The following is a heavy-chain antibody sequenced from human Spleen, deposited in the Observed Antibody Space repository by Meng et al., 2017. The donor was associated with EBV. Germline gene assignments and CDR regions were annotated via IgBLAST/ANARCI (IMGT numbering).Heavy chain of an antibody. CDR1: GFTFTGYV. CDR3: ARDYGSFTDS. J-gene: IGHJ4*02. V-gene: IGHV1-18*01. CDR2: ITVYSGDT. D-gene: IGHD3-10*01. Sequence: QVQVVRSGAEVKKPGASVKVSCKASGFTFTGYVISWVRQAPGQGLEWMGWITVYSGDTNYAQNFQDRVTMTTDTSTNTAYLELRSLRSDDTAVYYCARDYGSFTDSWGQGTLVTVSS.